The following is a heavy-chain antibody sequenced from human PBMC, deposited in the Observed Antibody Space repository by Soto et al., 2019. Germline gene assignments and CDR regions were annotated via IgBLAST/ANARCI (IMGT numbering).Heavy chain of an antibody. CDR2: ISGSGGGT. J-gene: IGHJ4*02. V-gene: IGHV3-23*01. Sequence: GGSLRLSCAASGVTFISYAMSWVRQAPGKGLEWVSTISGSGGGTYYADSVKGRFTISRDNSKNTLYLQMNSLRAEDTAVYYCAKWSTCYYDSSGYTKDYWGQGTLVTVSS. D-gene: IGHD3-22*01. CDR1: GVTFISYA. CDR3: AKWSTCYYDSSGYTKDY.